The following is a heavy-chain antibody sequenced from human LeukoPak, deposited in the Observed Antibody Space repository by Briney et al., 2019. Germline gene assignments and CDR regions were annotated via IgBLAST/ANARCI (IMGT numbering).Heavy chain of an antibody. Sequence: GGSLRLSCAASGFTFSTYNMNWVRQAPGKGLEWVSSISSGGNYIYQSESVKGRFTISRDNAKNTLYLQMNSLRAEDTAVYYCARLLSIEGAFDIWGQGTMVTVSS. D-gene: IGHD1-26*01. V-gene: IGHV3-21*04. CDR1: GFTFSTYN. CDR2: ISSGGNYI. CDR3: ARLLSIEGAFDI. J-gene: IGHJ3*02.